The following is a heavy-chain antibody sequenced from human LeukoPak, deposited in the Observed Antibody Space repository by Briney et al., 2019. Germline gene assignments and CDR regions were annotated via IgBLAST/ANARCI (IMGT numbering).Heavy chain of an antibody. J-gene: IGHJ4*02. V-gene: IGHV3-9*01. CDR2: ISWNSGSI. D-gene: IGHD1-26*01. CDR3: VSSLGSNDVGGNYYLFDY. CDR1: GFTFDDYA. Sequence: PGGSLRLSCAASGFTFDDYAMHWVRQAPGKGLEWVSGISWNSGSIGYADSVKGRFTISRDNSKNTLYLQMHSLRAEDTAVYYCVSSLGSNDVGGNYYLFDYWGQGTLVTVSS.